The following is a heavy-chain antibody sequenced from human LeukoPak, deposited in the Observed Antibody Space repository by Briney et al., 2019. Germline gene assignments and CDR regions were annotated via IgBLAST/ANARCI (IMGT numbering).Heavy chain of an antibody. CDR2: FDPEDGET. Sequence: ASVKVSCKVSGYTLTELSMHWVRQAPGKGLEWMGGFDPEDGETIYAQKFQGRVTMTEETSTDTAYMELSSLRSEDTAVYYCARGDDSSGYSKDFEYWGQGTLITVSS. CDR1: GYTLTELS. J-gene: IGHJ4*02. D-gene: IGHD3-22*01. V-gene: IGHV1-24*01. CDR3: ARGDDSSGYSKDFEY.